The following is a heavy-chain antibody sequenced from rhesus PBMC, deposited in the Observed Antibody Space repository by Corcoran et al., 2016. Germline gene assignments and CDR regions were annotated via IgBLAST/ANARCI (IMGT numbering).Heavy chain of an antibody. V-gene: IGHV3S5*01. CDR2: INSGGGIT. J-gene: IGHJ4*01. CDR1: GFTFSSYG. Sequence: EVQLVETGGGLVQPGGSLKLSCAASGFTFSSYGMSWVRQAPGKGLEWVSAINSGGGITNYADSVKGRFTISRDNSKNTLSLQMNSLRAEDTAVYYCAKARYYSSWSLVYWGQGVLVTVSS. D-gene: IGHD6-13*01. CDR3: AKARYYSSWSLVY.